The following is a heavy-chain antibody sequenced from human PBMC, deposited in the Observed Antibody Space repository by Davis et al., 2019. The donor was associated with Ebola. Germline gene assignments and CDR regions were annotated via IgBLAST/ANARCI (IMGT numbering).Heavy chain of an antibody. V-gene: IGHV3-74*01. Sequence: GESLKISCPASGFTFINYWMHWVRQVPGKGLVWVSRIKGDGNLIYADSVKGRFTISRDNARNTVYLQMNSLRVEDTADYYCAKAELNTVTTGEIWFDPWGQGTLVTVSS. CDR3: AKAELNTVTTGEIWFDP. J-gene: IGHJ5*02. D-gene: IGHD4-11*01. CDR2: IKGDGNL. CDR1: GFTFINYW.